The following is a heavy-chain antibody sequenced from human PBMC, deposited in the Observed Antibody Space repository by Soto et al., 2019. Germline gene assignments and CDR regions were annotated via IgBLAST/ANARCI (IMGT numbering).Heavy chain of an antibody. CDR1: GYTFSRYY. V-gene: IGHV1-46*03. Sequence: ASVKVSCKASGYTFSRYYMHWVRQAPGQGLEWMGIINPSGGSTSYAQKFQGRVTMTRDTSTSTVYMDLSGLRPEDTAVYFCVRDFVDIPSAISWFETWGQHNLLTISS. CDR3: VRDFVDIPSAISWFET. D-gene: IGHD2-2*01. CDR2: INPSGGST. J-gene: IGHJ5*02.